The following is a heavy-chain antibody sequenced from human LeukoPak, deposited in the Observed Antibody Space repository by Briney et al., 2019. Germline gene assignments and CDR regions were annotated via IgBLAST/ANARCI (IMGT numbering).Heavy chain of an antibody. V-gene: IGHV3-33*07. D-gene: IGHD1-14*01. CDR1: GFTFSSYG. J-gene: IGHJ4*02. CDR3: AVGGRRGGFVSAGFDY. Sequence: GRSLRLSCAASGFTFSSYGMYWVRQAPGKGLEWVAVIWYDGSNKYYADSVKGRFTISRDNSKNTLYLQMNSLRAEDTAVYYCAVGGRRGGFVSAGFDYWGQGTLVTVSS. CDR2: IWYDGSNK.